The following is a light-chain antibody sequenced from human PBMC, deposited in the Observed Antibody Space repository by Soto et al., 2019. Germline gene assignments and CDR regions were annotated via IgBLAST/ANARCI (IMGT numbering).Light chain of an antibody. CDR1: SSNIGDNN. CDR2: AND. V-gene: IGLV1-44*01. Sequence: QSVLTQPPSASGTPGQRVTISCSGSSSNIGDNNVNWYQKLPGTAPKLLIFANDQRPSGVPDRFSGSKSGTSASLAISGLQSEDEAAYYCATWDDRPNVFYVFGTGTKVTVL. J-gene: IGLJ1*01. CDR3: ATWDDRPNVFYV.